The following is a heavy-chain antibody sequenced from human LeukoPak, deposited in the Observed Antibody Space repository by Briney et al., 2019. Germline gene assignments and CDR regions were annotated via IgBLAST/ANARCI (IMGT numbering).Heavy chain of an antibody. J-gene: IGHJ4*02. CDR1: GYSFTSHA. CDR3: ATKAGYEWGFN. Sequence: ASVKVSCKASGYSFTSHAIHWVRQAPGQRLEWMGLINADNGNTKYSQNFQDRVTITRDTSASTAYMELSSLRSEDTAVYYCATKAGYEWGFNWGQGTLVTVSS. D-gene: IGHD5-12*01. V-gene: IGHV1-3*01. CDR2: INADNGNT.